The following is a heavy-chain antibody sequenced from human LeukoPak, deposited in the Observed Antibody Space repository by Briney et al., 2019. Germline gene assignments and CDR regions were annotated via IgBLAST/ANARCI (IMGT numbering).Heavy chain of an antibody. V-gene: IGHV3-48*01. J-gene: IGHJ3*02. CDR3: ARDLYYYGSGGDASDI. Sequence: GGSLRLSCAASGFTFSSYSMNWVRQAPGKGLEWLSYISSSSSTIYYADSVKGRFTISRDNAKNSLYLQMNSLRAEDTAVYYCARDLYYYGSGGDASDIWGQGTMVTVSS. CDR2: ISSSSSTI. D-gene: IGHD3-10*01. CDR1: GFTFSSYS.